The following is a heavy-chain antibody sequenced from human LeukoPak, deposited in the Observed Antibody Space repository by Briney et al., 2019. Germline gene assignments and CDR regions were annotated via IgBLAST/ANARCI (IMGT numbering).Heavy chain of an antibody. Sequence: GGSLRLSCAASGFTFTRHAMNWVRQALGEGRGWVSSISARGRSTHFADSLKGRFIISRDNSRNTVYLQMNSLRVDDTALYYCAKDVQTVTTYIDPSGQRSLVTVSS. D-gene: IGHD4-17*01. V-gene: IGHV3-23*01. CDR2: ISARGRST. CDR1: GFTFTRHA. J-gene: IGHJ5*02. CDR3: AKDVQTVTTYIDP.